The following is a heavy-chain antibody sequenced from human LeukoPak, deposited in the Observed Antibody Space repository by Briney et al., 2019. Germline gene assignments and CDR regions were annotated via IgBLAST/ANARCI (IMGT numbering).Heavy chain of an antibody. Sequence: GGSLRLSCAASGFTFSSYAMHWVRQAPGKGLEWVAVISYDGSNKYYADSVKGRFTISRDNSKNTLYLQMNSLRAEDTAVYYCAREEGGYSYGGNFDYWGQGTLVTVSS. CDR2: ISYDGSNK. CDR1: GFTFSSYA. V-gene: IGHV3-30-3*01. J-gene: IGHJ4*02. CDR3: AREEGGYSYGGNFDY. D-gene: IGHD5-18*01.